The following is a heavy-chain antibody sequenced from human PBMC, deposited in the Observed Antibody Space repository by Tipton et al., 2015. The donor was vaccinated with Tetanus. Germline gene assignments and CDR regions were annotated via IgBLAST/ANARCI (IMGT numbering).Heavy chain of an antibody. CDR1: GGSISSYY. CDR3: ARRGGDFLTGYYDS. J-gene: IGHJ4*02. V-gene: IGHV4-59*04. CDR2: IYYSGST. Sequence: TLSLTCTVSGGSISSYYWSWIRQPPGKGLEWIGYIYYSGSTSHNPSLKSRVTISVDTSKNQFSLELNSVTAADTAVYYCARRGGDFLTGYYDSWGQGTLVTVSS. D-gene: IGHD3-9*01.